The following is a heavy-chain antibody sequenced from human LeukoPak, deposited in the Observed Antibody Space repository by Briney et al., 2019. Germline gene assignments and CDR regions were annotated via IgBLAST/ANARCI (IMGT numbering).Heavy chain of an antibody. D-gene: IGHD3-9*01. V-gene: IGHV3-21*01. Sequence: PGGSLRLSCAASGFTFNTLNMNWVRQAPGKGLEWVSSITRGGDYIYYADSVKGRFTTSRDNAKNSLSLQLNSLRVEDTAVYYCARGHYDVLAASYKWTPDYWGQGTLVTVSS. CDR1: GFTFNTLN. CDR2: ITRGGDYI. J-gene: IGHJ4*02. CDR3: ARGHYDVLAASYKWTPDY.